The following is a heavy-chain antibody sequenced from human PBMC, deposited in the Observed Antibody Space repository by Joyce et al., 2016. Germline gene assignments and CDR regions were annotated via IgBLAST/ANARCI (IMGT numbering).Heavy chain of an antibody. D-gene: IGHD2-2*03. CDR1: GASINNYY. CDR3: ARGFEQWMD. CDR2: IFYTGTT. J-gene: IGHJ4*02. V-gene: IGHV4-59*01. Sequence: QVQLQESGPGLVKPSVTLSLTCTVSGASINNYYWSWIRQPPGKRLEWIGNIFYTGTTNYNPSLRSRVTISMDTSKRQFSLNLTSVNAADTAVYYCARGFEQWMDWGQGTLVSASS.